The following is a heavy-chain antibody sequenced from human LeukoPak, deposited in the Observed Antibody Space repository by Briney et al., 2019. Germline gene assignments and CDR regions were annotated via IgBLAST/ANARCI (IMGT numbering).Heavy chain of an antibody. V-gene: IGHV3-21*01. J-gene: IGHJ4*02. Sequence: GGSLRLSCAAAGFTFDDYAMHWVRHSPGKGLEWVSCISSSSSYIYYADSVRGRFTISKDNAKNSLYLQMNSLRAEDTAVYYCARAITNYGYIFDYWGQGTLVTVSS. CDR3: ARAITNYGYIFDY. CDR2: ISSSSSYI. D-gene: IGHD5-18*01. CDR1: GFTFDDYA.